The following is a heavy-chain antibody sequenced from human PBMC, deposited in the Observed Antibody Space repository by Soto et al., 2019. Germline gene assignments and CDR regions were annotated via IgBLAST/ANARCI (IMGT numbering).Heavy chain of an antibody. J-gene: IGHJ5*02. CDR1: GRSFSGYY. Sequence: SETLSLTCAVYGRSFSGYYWSWIRQPPGKGLEWIGEINHSGSTNYNPSLKSRVTISVDTSKNQFSLKLSSVTAADTAVYYCARNWGGITIFGVPRGWFDPLGQGTLGTVSA. V-gene: IGHV4-34*01. CDR2: INHSGST. D-gene: IGHD3-3*01. CDR3: ARNWGGITIFGVPRGWFDP.